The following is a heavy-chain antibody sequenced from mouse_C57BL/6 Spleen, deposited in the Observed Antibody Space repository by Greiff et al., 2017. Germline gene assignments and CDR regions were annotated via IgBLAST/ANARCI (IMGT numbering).Heavy chain of an antibody. CDR2: ISYDGSN. CDR1: GYSITSGYY. CDR3: ASHYGRESYWYFDV. Sequence: EVQLQESGPGLVKPSQSLSLTCSVTGYSITSGYYWNWIRQFPGNKLEWMGYISYDGSNNYNPSLKNRISITRDTSKNQFFLKLNSVTTEDTATXYCASHYGRESYWYFDVWGTGTTVTVSS. J-gene: IGHJ1*03. D-gene: IGHD1-1*01. V-gene: IGHV3-6*01.